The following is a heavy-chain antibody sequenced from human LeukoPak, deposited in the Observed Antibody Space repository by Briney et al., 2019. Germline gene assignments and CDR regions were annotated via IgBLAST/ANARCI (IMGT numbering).Heavy chain of an antibody. J-gene: IGHJ4*02. CDR2: INPNSGGT. Sequence: GASVKVSCKASGYTFTGYYMHWVRQAPGQGPEWMGWINPNSGGTNYAQKFQGRVTMTRDTSISTAYMELSRLRSDDTAVYYCARKPYDYVWGSYPGGGYFDYWGQGTLITVSS. D-gene: IGHD3-16*02. V-gene: IGHV1-2*02. CDR1: GYTFTGYY. CDR3: ARKPYDYVWGSYPGGGYFDY.